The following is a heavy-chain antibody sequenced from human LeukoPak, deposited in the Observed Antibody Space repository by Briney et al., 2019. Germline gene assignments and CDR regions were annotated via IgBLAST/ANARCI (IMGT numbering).Heavy chain of an antibody. CDR1: GYSFTSYG. CDR3: ARDPIAAADHFDY. J-gene: IGHJ4*02. Sequence: GASVKVSCNTSGYSFTSYGISWLRQAPGQGLEWMGWISGYNGNTNYAQKFQGRVTMTTDTSTSTAYMELRSLRSDDTAVYYCARDPIAAADHFDYWGQGTLVTVSS. V-gene: IGHV1-18*01. D-gene: IGHD6-13*01. CDR2: ISGYNGNT.